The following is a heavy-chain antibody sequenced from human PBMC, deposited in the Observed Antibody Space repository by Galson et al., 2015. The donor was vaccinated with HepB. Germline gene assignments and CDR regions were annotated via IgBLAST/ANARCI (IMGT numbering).Heavy chain of an antibody. V-gene: IGHV5-10-1*01. J-gene: IGHJ4*02. CDR1: GYSFTSYW. Sequence: QSGAEVKKPGESLRISCKGSGYSFTSYWISWVRQMPGKGLEWMGWIDPSDSYTNYSPSFHGHVTISADNSISTAFLQWSSLKASDTAMYYCARRPRWLRNSNYFDYWGQGTLVTVSS. D-gene: IGHD5-24*01. CDR3: ARRPRWLRNSNYFDY. CDR2: IDPSDSYT.